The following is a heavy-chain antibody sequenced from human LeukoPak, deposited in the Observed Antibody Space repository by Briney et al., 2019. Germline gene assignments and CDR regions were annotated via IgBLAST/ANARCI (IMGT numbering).Heavy chain of an antibody. D-gene: IGHD6-19*01. CDR3: RAVAGPDDY. CDR2: IKSDGIST. Sequence: GGSLRLSCAASGFTFSSCWMHWVRQAPGKGLVWVSLIKSDGISTSYADSVKGRFSISRDNSKKTLYLQMNSLRAEDTAVYYCRAVAGPDDYWGQGTLVTVSS. CDR1: GFTFSSCW. V-gene: IGHV3-74*01. J-gene: IGHJ4*02.